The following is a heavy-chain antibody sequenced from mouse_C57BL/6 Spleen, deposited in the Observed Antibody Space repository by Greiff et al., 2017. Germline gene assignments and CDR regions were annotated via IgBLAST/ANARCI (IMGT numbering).Heavy chain of an antibody. CDR3: AKTGTFGY. V-gene: IGHV1-39*01. D-gene: IGHD4-1*01. CDR1: GYTFTDYN. J-gene: IGHJ3*01. Sequence: VQLQQSGPELVKPGASVKISCKASGYTFTDYNMHWVKQSNGKSLEWIGVINPNYGTTSYNQKFKGKATLTVDQASSTAYMQLNSLTAEDSAVYYCAKTGTFGYWGQGTLVTVSA. CDR2: INPNYGTT.